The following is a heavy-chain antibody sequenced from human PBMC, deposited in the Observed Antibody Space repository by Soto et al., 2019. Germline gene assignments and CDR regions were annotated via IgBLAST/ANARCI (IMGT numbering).Heavy chain of an antibody. J-gene: IGHJ3*02. CDR1: GYTLTELS. D-gene: IGHD6-13*01. CDR3: ATDPSWQQSFYAFDI. Sequence: ASVKVSCKVSGYTLTELSMHWVRQAPGKGLEWMGGFDPEDGETIYAQKFQGRVTMTEDTSTDTAYMELSSLRSEDTAVYYCATDPSWQQSFYAFDIWGQGTMVTVSS. V-gene: IGHV1-24*01. CDR2: FDPEDGET.